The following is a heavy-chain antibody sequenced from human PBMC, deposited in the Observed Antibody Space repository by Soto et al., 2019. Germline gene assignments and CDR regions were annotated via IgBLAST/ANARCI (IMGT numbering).Heavy chain of an antibody. CDR2: ISAYNGKT. D-gene: IGHD2-21*02. CDR1: GYTFSNYG. CDR3: AREAICCSDCYSRAEYSQH. J-gene: IGHJ1*01. V-gene: IGHV1-18*04. Sequence: QVQLVQSGAEVKKPGASVKVSCKASGYTFSNYGISWVRQAPGQGLEWMGWISAYNGKTYDAERLQGRVTMTTDTSTSTAYMELRSLSSDDTAVYYCAREAICCSDCYSRAEYSQHWGQGTLVTVSS.